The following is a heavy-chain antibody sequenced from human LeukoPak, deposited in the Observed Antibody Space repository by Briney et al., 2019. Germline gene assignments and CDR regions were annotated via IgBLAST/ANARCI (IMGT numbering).Heavy chain of an antibody. CDR3: GRETMVAIDY. J-gene: IGHJ4*02. Sequence: SETLSLTCAVSGGSISSSYWWTWVRQPPGKGLEWIGEIDHSGSTNYNPSLKSRVTMSIDKSKNQFSLKLNSVTAADTAVYYCGRETMVAIDYWGQGTLVTVSS. D-gene: IGHD4/OR15-4a*01. V-gene: IGHV4-4*02. CDR1: GGSISSSYW. CDR2: IDHSGST.